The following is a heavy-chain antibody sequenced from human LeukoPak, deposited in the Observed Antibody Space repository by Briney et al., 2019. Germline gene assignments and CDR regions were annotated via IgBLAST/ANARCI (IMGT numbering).Heavy chain of an antibody. V-gene: IGHV3-23*01. CDR3: AKAPAAATKYYYGMDV. CDR1: GFTFNNYA. J-gene: IGHJ6*02. CDR2: ISGSGGAT. Sequence: GGSLRLSCAASGFTFNNYAMSWVRHAPGKGLEWVSAISGSGGATYYADSVKGRFTISRDNSKNTLFLHMNSLRVEDTAVYYCAKAPAAATKYYYGMDVWGQGTTVTVSS. D-gene: IGHD6-13*01.